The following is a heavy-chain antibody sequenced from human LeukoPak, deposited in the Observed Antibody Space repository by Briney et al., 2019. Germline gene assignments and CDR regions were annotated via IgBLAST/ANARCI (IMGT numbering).Heavy chain of an antibody. D-gene: IGHD3-3*02. CDR2: INQDGSEK. CDR3: AKGEGFRLLVL. Sequence: QPGGSLRLSCAASGFMFRSNWMSWVRQAPGKGLEWVANINQDGSEKYYVDSVKGRFTISRDNAKNSVYLEMNSLRVEAPAVYSFAKGEGFRLLVLWGQGTLVTVSS. CDR1: GFMFRSNW. J-gene: IGHJ4*02. V-gene: IGHV3-7*01.